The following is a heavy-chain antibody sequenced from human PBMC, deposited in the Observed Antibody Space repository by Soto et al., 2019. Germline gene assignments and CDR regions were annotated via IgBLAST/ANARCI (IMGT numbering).Heavy chain of an antibody. CDR3: GRGRTDSYDMDV. D-gene: IGHD1-1*01. V-gene: IGHV1-18*01. J-gene: IGHJ6*03. Sequence: ASGKLSCPASGYISTLYGIAWLLQAPGQGTAWMGWISPYNGRTNYAQNVKGRVVMTTDISTNTVYLELRSLTSDDTAMYYCGRGRTDSYDMDVRGNATKV. CDR2: ISPYNGRT. CDR1: GYISTLYG.